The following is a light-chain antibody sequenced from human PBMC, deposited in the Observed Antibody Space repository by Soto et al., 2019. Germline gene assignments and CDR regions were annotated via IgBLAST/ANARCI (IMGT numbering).Light chain of an antibody. Sequence: QSVLTQPPSVSEAPRQRVTISCSGSSSNIGNNAVNWYQQLPGKAPKLLIYSDDLLPSGVSDRFSGSRSSTSASLAISGLQSEDEADYYCAAWDDSLNGRVFGGGTKLTVL. V-gene: IGLV1-36*01. J-gene: IGLJ3*02. CDR1: SSNIGNNA. CDR2: SDD. CDR3: AAWDDSLNGRV.